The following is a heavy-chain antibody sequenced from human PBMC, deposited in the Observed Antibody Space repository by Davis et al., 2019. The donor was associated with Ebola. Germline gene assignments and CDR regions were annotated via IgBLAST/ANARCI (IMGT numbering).Heavy chain of an antibody. V-gene: IGHV4-31*11. CDR3: ARDRSWELPQQWFDP. D-gene: IGHD1-26*01. J-gene: IGHJ5*02. CDR2: MYYDGSA. CDR1: GASISTGGYY. Sequence: SETLSLTCDVSGASISTGGYYWGWLRQFSGKGLEWIGYMYYDGSAFHNPPLKSRATISLDKSNNQFSLKLSSVTAADTAVYYCARDRSWELPQQWFDPWGQGTLVTVSS.